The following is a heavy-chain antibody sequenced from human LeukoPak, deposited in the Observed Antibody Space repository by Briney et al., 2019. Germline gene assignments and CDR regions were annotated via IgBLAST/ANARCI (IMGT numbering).Heavy chain of an antibody. V-gene: IGHV4-59*01. Sequence: SETLSLTCTVSGGSISSYDWSWIRQPPGKGLEWIGYIYYSGSTNYNPSLKNRGTISVDTSKNQFSLKLSSVTAADTAVYYCARVLLYYDNSGPEWFDPWGQGTLVTVSS. CDR1: GGSISSYD. D-gene: IGHD3-22*01. J-gene: IGHJ5*02. CDR2: IYYSGST. CDR3: ARVLLYYDNSGPEWFDP.